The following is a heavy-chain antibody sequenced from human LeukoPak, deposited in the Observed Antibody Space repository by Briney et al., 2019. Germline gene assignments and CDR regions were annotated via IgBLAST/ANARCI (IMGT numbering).Heavy chain of an antibody. CDR2: ISPSVDET. Sequence: PGGSLRLSCAASGFISRSYAMSWVRQAPGKGLEWVSGISPSVDETNYADSVKGRFTISRDNSKSTLYLQMNNLRAEDTAVYYCARDRSILRGITTFLYYFDYWGQGTLVTVSS. J-gene: IGHJ4*02. D-gene: IGHD3-10*01. CDR3: ARDRSILRGITTFLYYFDY. V-gene: IGHV3-23*01. CDR1: GFISRSYA.